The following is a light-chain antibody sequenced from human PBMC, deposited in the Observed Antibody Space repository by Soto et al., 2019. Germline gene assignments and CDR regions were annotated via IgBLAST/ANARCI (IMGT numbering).Light chain of an antibody. V-gene: IGKV1-16*01. CDR3: QQYNRYPIT. CDR1: QAINNY. CDR2: GAS. Sequence: DIQMTQSPSSLSASVGDRVTITCRASQAINNYLAWSQQKPGKAPRSLIYGASSLQSGVPSRFSGSRSGTDVTLTISSRQPEDFATYSRQQYNRYPITGGQGTLLETK. J-gene: IGKJ5*01.